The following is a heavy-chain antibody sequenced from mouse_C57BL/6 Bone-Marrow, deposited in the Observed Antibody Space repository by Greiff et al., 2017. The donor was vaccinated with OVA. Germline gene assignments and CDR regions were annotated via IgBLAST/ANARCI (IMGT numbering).Heavy chain of an antibody. CDR3: ARQLYGSSPWFAY. Sequence: EVQLQQSGPELVKPGASVKIPCKASGYTFTDYNMDWVKQSHGKSLEWIGDINPNNGGTIYNQKFKGKATLTVDKSSSTAYMELRSLTSEDTAVYYCARQLYGSSPWFAYWGQGTLVTVSA. CDR2: INPNNGGT. CDR1: GYTFTDYN. J-gene: IGHJ3*01. D-gene: IGHD1-1*01. V-gene: IGHV1-18*01.